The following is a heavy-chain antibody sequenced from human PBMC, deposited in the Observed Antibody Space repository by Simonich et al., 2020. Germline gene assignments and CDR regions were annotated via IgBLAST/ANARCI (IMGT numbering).Heavy chain of an antibody. V-gene: IGHV3-7*01. CDR3: ARDGLGTAYYYYMDV. J-gene: IGHJ6*03. CDR2: IKQDGSEK. CDR1: GFTFSSYW. D-gene: IGHD7-27*01. Sequence: EVQLVESGGGLVQPGGSLRLSCAASGFTFSSYWMSWLREAPGKGLEWVANIKQDGSEKYYVDSVKGRFTIARDNAKNALYLQMNSLRAEDTAVYYCARDGLGTAYYYYMDVWGKGTTVTVSS.